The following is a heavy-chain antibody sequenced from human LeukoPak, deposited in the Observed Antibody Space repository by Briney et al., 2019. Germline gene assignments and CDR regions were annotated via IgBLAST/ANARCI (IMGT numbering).Heavy chain of an antibody. CDR3: ARDLGDYDFRG. CDR1: GYTFSSYG. Sequence: ASVKVSCKASGYTFSSYGISWVRQAPGQGLEWMGWINAYNGNTNYAQMLQGRVTMTTDTSTTTAYMELRSLRSDDTAVYYCARDLGDYDFRGWGQGTLVTVSS. V-gene: IGHV1-18*01. CDR2: INAYNGNT. D-gene: IGHD3/OR15-3a*01. J-gene: IGHJ4*02.